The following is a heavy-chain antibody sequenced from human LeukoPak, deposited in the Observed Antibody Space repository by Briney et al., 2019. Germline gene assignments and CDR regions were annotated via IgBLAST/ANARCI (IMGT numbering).Heavy chain of an antibody. Sequence: GGPLRLSCAASGFTFSSYAMSWVRQAPGKGLEWVSAISGSGGSTYYADSVKGRFTISRDNSKNTLYLQMNSLRAEDTAVYYCAKDRGIVVVPAAIDAFDIWGQGTMVTVSS. V-gene: IGHV3-23*01. CDR1: GFTFSSYA. CDR2: ISGSGGST. D-gene: IGHD2-2*01. CDR3: AKDRGIVVVPAAIDAFDI. J-gene: IGHJ3*02.